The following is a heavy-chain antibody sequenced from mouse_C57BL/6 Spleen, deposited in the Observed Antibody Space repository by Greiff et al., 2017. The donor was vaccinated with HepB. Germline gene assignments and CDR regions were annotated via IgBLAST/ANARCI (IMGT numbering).Heavy chain of an antibody. CDR1: GYSIPSGYD. V-gene: IGHV3-1*01. J-gene: IGHJ4*01. D-gene: IGHD2-5*01. Sequence: EVQLKESGPGMVKPSQSLSLTCTVPGYSIPSGYDWHWIRPFPGNKLEWMGYISYSGSTNYNPSLKSRISITHDTSRNHFFLKLNSVTTEDTATYYCARGGYSNYDAMDYWGQGTSVTVSS. CDR2: ISYSGST. CDR3: ARGGYSNYDAMDY.